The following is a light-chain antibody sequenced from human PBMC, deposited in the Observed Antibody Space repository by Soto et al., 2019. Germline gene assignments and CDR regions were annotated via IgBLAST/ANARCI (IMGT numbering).Light chain of an antibody. CDR2: WTS. J-gene: IGKJ1*01. CDR3: QQYFSPPQT. V-gene: IGKV4-1*01. Sequence: IWVTHSPDSMAVSLCEWATINCNFSQRVLYSSNNRNYLAWYQQKPGQPPKLLIYWTSTRESGVPGRFSGSGSGTDFSLTISSLQAEDVAVYYCQQYFSPPQTFGQGTKVDIK. CDR1: QRVLYSSNNRNY.